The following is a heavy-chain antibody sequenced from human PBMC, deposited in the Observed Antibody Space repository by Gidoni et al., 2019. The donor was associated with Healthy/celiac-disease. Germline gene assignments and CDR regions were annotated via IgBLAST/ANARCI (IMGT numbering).Heavy chain of an antibody. D-gene: IGHD4-17*01. CDR2: IYWDDDK. CDR3: AHRRAVTTPYWYFDL. J-gene: IGHJ2*01. Sequence: QITLKESGPTLVKPTQTLTLTCTFSGFSLSTRGVGVGWIRQPPGKALEWLALIYWDDDKRYSPSLKSRLTITKDTSKNQVVLTMTNMDPVDTATYYCAHRRAVTTPYWYFDLWGRGTLVTVSS. CDR1: GFSLSTRGVG. V-gene: IGHV2-5*02.